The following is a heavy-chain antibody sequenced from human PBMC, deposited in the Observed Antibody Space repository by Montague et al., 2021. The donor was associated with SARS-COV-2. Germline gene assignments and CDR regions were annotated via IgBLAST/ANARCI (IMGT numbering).Heavy chain of an antibody. V-gene: IGHV1-2*06. CDR2: INPDSGDT. J-gene: IGHJ4*02. CDR1: GYTFTGYF. D-gene: IGHD2-21*01. CDR3: ARELWFGDSSCGY. Sequence: SVKVSCKASGYTFTGYFIHWFRLAPGQGLEWMGRINPDSGDTNYAQKFQGRVTLTRDTSLSTAYMELRRLRSVDTAVYYCARELWFGDSSCGYWGQGSLVTVSS.